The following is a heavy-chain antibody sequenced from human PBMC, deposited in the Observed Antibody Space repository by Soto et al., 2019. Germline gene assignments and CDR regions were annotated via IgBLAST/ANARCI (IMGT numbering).Heavy chain of an antibody. CDR2: INNDGSST. D-gene: IGHD2-21*01. V-gene: IGHV3-74*01. CDR1: GFTFSRYW. Sequence: PGGSLRLSCAASGFTFSRYWMHWVRQVPGKGLVWVSRINNDGSSTTYADSVKGRFTISRDNAKNTLYLQMNSLRAEDTAVYYCARDSRLSFSGPLTYYGMDVWGQGTTVNVSS. CDR3: ARDSRLSFSGPLTYYGMDV. J-gene: IGHJ6*02.